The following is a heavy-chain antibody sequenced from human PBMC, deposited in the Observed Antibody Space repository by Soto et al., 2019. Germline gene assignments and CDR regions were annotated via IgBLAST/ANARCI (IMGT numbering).Heavy chain of an antibody. CDR1: GFTFSNAW. D-gene: IGHD3-10*01. Sequence: GGSLRLSCAASGFTFSNAWMNWVRQAPGKGLEWVGRIKSKTDGGTTDYAAPVKVRFTISRDDSKNTLYLQMNSLKTEDTAVYYCTTEGGFGELFRSYYYGMDVWGQGTTVTVSS. V-gene: IGHV3-15*07. CDR3: TTEGGFGELFRSYYYGMDV. CDR2: IKSKTDGGTT. J-gene: IGHJ6*02.